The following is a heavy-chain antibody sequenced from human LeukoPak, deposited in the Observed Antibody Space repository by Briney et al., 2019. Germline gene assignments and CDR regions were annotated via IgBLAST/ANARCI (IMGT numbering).Heavy chain of an antibody. J-gene: IGHJ4*02. V-gene: IGHV1-18*04. D-gene: IGHD3-10*01. CDR1: GYTFTGYG. CDR2: ISPYNGNT. Sequence: GASVKVSCKASGYTFTGYGIIWVRQAPGQGLEWMGWISPYNGNTNYAQKFQGRVTMTTDTSTTTTYMELRSLRSDDTAVYYCARDLDSGETTFRALNYWGQGTLVTVSS. CDR3: ARDLDSGETTFRALNY.